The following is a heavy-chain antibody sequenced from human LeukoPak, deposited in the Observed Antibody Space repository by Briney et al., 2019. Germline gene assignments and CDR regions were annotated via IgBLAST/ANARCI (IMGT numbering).Heavy chain of an antibody. J-gene: IGHJ4*02. CDR2: IRYDGNNK. V-gene: IGHV3-30*02. CDR1: GFTFSSYG. CDR3: AKGGEVSSWYKRLKLYFDY. D-gene: IGHD6-13*01. Sequence: GGSLRLSCAASGFTFSSYGMHWVRQAPGKGLEWVAFIRYDGNNKYYADSVKGRFTISRDNSKNTLFLQMNSLRAEDTAVYYCAKGGEVSSWYKRLKLYFDYWGQGTLVTVSS.